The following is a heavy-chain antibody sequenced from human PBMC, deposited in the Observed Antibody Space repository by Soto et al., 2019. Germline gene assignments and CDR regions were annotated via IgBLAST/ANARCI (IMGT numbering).Heavy chain of an antibody. J-gene: IGHJ4*02. Sequence: LRLSCAASGFTFGSYAMSWVRQAPGKGLEWVSAISGSGGSTYYADSVKGRFTISRDNSKNTLYLQMNSLRAEDTAVYYCAKDRYFDWFPLDYWGQGTLVTVSS. CDR2: ISGSGGST. D-gene: IGHD3-9*01. CDR3: AKDRYFDWFPLDY. CDR1: GFTFGSYA. V-gene: IGHV3-23*01.